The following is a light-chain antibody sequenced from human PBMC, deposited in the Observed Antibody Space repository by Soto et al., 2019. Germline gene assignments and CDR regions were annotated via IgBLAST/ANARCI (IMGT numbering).Light chain of an antibody. J-gene: IGLJ2*01. CDR2: LNNDGSH. CDR1: SGHNNYA. V-gene: IGLV4-69*01. CDR3: QTWGTGIQV. Sequence: QLVLTQSPSASASLGASVKLTCTLSSGHNNYAIAWHQQQPERGPRYLMKLNNDGSHSKGDGIPDRFSGSSSGAERYLTISRLQSEDEADYYCQTWGTGIQVFGGGTKLTVL.